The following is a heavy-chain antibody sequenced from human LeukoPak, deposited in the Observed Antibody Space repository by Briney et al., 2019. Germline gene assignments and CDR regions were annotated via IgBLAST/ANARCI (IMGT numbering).Heavy chain of an antibody. CDR2: ISSSSRYI. D-gene: IGHD4-11*01. Sequence: GGSLRLSCAASGFTFSSYAMSWVRQAPGKGLEWVSSISSSSRYIYYADSLKGRFTISRDNAKNSLYLQVNSLRAEDTAVYYCARDLFPSTTAYFDYWGQGTLVTVSS. V-gene: IGHV3-21*01. CDR1: GFTFSSYA. J-gene: IGHJ4*02. CDR3: ARDLFPSTTAYFDY.